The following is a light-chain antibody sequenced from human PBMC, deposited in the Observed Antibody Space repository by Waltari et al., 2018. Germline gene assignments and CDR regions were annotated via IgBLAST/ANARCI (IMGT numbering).Light chain of an antibody. CDR3: AAWDGSQFARV. Sequence: QSVLTQPPSASGTPGQRVIISCSGSSSIFGSDTVNWYQQLPGTAPRLLIYSTNQRPSGVPDRFSGSKSGTSAFLAISGLQSEDESDYYCAAWDGSQFARVFGGVTKLSVL. J-gene: IGLJ3*02. CDR2: STN. CDR1: SSIFGSDT. V-gene: IGLV1-44*01.